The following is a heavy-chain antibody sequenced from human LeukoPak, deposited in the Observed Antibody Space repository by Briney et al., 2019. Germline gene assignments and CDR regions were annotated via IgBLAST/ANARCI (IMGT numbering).Heavy chain of an antibody. CDR3: AREIGSGYYYGGYFDY. CDR1: GFTFSNYW. CDR2: IKEDGSEI. D-gene: IGHD3-22*01. Sequence: PGGSLRLSCAASGFTFSNYWMSWVRQAPGKGLEWLANIKEDGSEIYYVDSVKGRFTISRDNAKNSLYLQMDSLRAEDTAVYYCAREIGSGYYYGGYFDYWGQGTLVTVSS. V-gene: IGHV3-7*01. J-gene: IGHJ4*02.